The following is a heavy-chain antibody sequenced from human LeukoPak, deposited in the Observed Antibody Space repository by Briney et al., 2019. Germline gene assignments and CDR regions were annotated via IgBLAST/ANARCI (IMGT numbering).Heavy chain of an antibody. J-gene: IGHJ4*02. CDR1: GGSIRGYY. CDR3: ARLDSGDYFFDY. Sequence: SETLSLACTVSGGSIRGYYWNWIRQPPGKGLEWLGTVFYGGTPYYNPSLKSRVPISVDTSKNHFSLGLSSVTAADTAVYYCARLDSGDYFFDYWGQGSLVTVSS. V-gene: IGHV4-59*04. D-gene: IGHD4-17*01. CDR2: VFYGGTP.